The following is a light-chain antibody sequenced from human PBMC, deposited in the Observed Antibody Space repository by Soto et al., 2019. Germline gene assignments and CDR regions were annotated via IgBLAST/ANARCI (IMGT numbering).Light chain of an antibody. Sequence: QSALTQPPSASGSPGQSVTISCTGTSSDVGAYHYVSWYQQHPGKAPKLMVYEVSKRPSGVPNRFSGSKSGNTASLTVSGLQAEDEADYYCSSDAGSNIYVFGTETKLTVL. CDR3: SSDAGSNIYV. CDR2: EVS. V-gene: IGLV2-8*01. J-gene: IGLJ1*01. CDR1: SSDVGAYHY.